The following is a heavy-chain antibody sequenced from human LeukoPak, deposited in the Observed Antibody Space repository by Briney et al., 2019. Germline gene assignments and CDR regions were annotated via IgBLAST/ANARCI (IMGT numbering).Heavy chain of an antibody. CDR2: IYPGDSDT. CDR3: ARRCDFWSGYYHFDY. Sequence: KVSCKASGYTFTSYWIGWVRQMPGKGLEWMGIIYPGDSDTRYSPSFQGQVTISADKSISTAYLQWSSLKASDTAMYYCARRCDFWSGYYHFDYWGQGTLVTVSS. CDR1: GYTFTSYW. J-gene: IGHJ4*02. V-gene: IGHV5-51*01. D-gene: IGHD3-3*01.